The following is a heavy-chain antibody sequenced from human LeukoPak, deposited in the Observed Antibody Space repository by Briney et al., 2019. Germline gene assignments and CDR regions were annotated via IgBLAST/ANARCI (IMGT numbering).Heavy chain of an antibody. Sequence: PSETLSLTCTVSGGSISSYYWSWIRQPPGKGLEWIGYIYYSGSTNYNPSLKSRVTISVDTSKNPFSLKLSSVTAADTAVYYCARGYCSSTSCYFGWFDPWGQGTLVTVSS. V-gene: IGHV4-59*01. J-gene: IGHJ5*02. D-gene: IGHD2-2*01. CDR2: IYYSGST. CDR1: GGSISSYY. CDR3: ARGYCSSTSCYFGWFDP.